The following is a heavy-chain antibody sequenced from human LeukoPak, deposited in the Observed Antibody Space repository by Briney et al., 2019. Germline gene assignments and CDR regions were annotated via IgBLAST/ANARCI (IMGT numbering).Heavy chain of an antibody. Sequence: GASVKVSCKTSGYSFSSYGISWVRQAPGQGLEWMGWISDYNGNTKYAQNFQGRVTMTTDTSTSTAYMELRSLRSDDTAVYYCARGADSSGWYYPYYYYYYMDVWGKGTTVTVSS. J-gene: IGHJ6*03. CDR1: GYSFSSYG. CDR3: ARGADSSGWYYPYYYYYYMDV. V-gene: IGHV1-18*01. D-gene: IGHD6-19*01. CDR2: ISDYNGNT.